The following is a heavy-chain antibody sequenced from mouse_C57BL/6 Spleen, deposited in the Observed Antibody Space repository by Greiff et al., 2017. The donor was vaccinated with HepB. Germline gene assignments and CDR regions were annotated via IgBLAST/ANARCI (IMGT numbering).Heavy chain of an antibody. CDR1: GYTFTSYT. V-gene: IGHV1-4*01. Sequence: VQLVESGAELARPGASVKMSCKASGYTFTSYTMHWVKQRPGQGLEWIGYINPSSGYTKYNQKFKDKATLTADKSSSTAYMQLSSLTSEDSAVYYCAREDYGSLFDYWGQGTTLTVSS. CDR2: INPSSGYT. D-gene: IGHD1-1*01. J-gene: IGHJ2*01. CDR3: AREDYGSLFDY.